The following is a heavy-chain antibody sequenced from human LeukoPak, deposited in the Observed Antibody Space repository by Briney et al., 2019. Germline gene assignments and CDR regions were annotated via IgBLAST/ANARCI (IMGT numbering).Heavy chain of an antibody. CDR1: GASVTDYY. CDR3: ARLEGSGAPVY. J-gene: IGHJ4*02. CDR2: MSITENT. V-gene: IGHV4-4*07. Sequence: SETLSLTRTVSGASVTDYYWTWLRQPAGKGLEWIGRMSITENTYYSPSLESRVTISVDGYKNQFSLNLTSLTAADTAVYYCARLEGSGAPVYWGQGIRVTVSS. D-gene: IGHD3-10*01.